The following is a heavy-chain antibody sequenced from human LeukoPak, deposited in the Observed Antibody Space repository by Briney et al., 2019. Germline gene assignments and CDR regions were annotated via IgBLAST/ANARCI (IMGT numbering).Heavy chain of an antibody. V-gene: IGHV3-33*01. Sequence: GGSLRLSCAASGFTFNSYGMHWVRQAPGKGLEWVALIWYDESNEYYADSVKGRFTISRDNSKNTLYLQMNSLRAEDTAVCYCARVRWELHYYYYGMDVWGQGTTVTVS. CDR1: GFTFNSYG. D-gene: IGHD1-26*01. CDR3: ARVRWELHYYYYGMDV. J-gene: IGHJ6*02. CDR2: IWYDESNE.